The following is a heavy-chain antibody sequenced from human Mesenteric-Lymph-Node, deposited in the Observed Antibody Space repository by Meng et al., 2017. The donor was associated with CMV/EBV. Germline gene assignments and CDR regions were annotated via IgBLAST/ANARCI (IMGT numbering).Heavy chain of an antibody. CDR3: ARVGPRVTFVDYSFDY. J-gene: IGHJ4*02. CDR1: EITFSSYA. Sequence: GESLKISCAASEITFSSYAMNWVRLPPGKGLAWVSAIRGRGANTHSADSVKGRFTISRDNAKNSVYLQMNSLRAEDTAVYYCARVGPRVTFVDYSFDYWGQGTLVTVSS. CDR2: IRGRGANT. D-gene: IGHD2-21*01. V-gene: IGHV3-23*01.